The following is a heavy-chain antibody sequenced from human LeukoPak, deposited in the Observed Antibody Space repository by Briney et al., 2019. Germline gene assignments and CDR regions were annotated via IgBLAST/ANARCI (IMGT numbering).Heavy chain of an antibody. J-gene: IGHJ5*02. D-gene: IGHD3-10*01. CDR3: ARENMARYRFPNWFDP. V-gene: IGHV4-34*01. CDR2: IYHSGST. CDR1: GGSFSGYY. Sequence: LETLSLTCAVYGGSFSGYYWSWIRQPPGKGLEWIGEIYHSGSTNSNPSLKSRVTISVDTSKNQFSLKLSSVTAADTAVYYCARENMARYRFPNWFDPWGQGTLVTVSS.